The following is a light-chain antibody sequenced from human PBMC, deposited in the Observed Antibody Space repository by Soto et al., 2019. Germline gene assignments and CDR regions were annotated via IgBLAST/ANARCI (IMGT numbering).Light chain of an antibody. V-gene: IGKV3D-15*01. CDR3: QQYDTSPLT. J-gene: IGKJ4*01. CDR1: QYVSTN. Sequence: ETVMTQFPATLSVSPGERATLSCRASQYVSTNLAWYQQQPGQPPRLLIYDISTRATGIPARFSGSGSATEFALTITSLQSEDFAVYYCQQYDTSPLTFGGGTKVEIK. CDR2: DIS.